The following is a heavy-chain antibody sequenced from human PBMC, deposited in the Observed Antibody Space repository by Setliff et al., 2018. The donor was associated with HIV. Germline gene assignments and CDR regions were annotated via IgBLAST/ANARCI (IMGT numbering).Heavy chain of an antibody. CDR1: GGTFSSYA. V-gene: IGHV1-2*02. CDR3: ARGANNPHWYYDTWSGPSSGYFQH. D-gene: IGHD3-3*01. Sequence: GASVKVSCKTSGGTFSSYAISWVRQAPGQGLEWMGWINPNSGGTNYAQKFQGRVTMTTDTSISASYLDLSRLRSDDTAVYYCARGANNPHWYYDTWSGPSSGYFQHWGQGTQVTVSS. CDR2: INPNSGGT. J-gene: IGHJ1*01.